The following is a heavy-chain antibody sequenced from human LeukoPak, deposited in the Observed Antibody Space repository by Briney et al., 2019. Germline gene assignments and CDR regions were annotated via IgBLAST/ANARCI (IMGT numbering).Heavy chain of an antibody. D-gene: IGHD4-11*01. J-gene: IGHJ3*02. CDR3: AIGLLGSNYAPNAFNI. CDR2: VQTSGTT. CDR1: GASISSGNHF. Sequence: SETLSLTCTVSGASISSGNHFWTWIRQPAGKGLEWIGRVQTSGTTNYNPSLKSRITISLDTSKNQFSLKLSSVTAADTAAYYCAIGLLGSNYAPNAFNIWGLGTMVTVSP. V-gene: IGHV4-61*02.